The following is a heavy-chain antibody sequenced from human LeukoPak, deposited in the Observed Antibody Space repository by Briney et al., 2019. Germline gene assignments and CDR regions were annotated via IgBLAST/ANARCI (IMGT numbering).Heavy chain of an antibody. D-gene: IGHD5-24*01. CDR2: INPDGGNT. J-gene: IGHJ3*02. V-gene: IGHV1-46*01. Sequence: VSAKVSCKASGYTFTNSYIHWVRQAPGQVLEWMGLINPDGGNTNYAQDFQGRVTLTRDTSTSTVYMELSSLRSEDTAIYYCARIRDGYNDAYDIWGQGTVVTVPS. CDR1: GYTFTNSY. CDR3: ARIRDGYNDAYDI.